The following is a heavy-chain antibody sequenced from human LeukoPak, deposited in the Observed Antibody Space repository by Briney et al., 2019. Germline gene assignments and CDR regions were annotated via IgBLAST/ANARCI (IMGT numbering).Heavy chain of an antibody. CDR2: IIPILGIA. CDR1: GYTFTSYD. Sequence: SVKVSCKASGYTFTSYDINWVRQAPGQGLEWMGRIIPILGIANYAQKFQGRVTITADKSTSTAYMELSRLRSDDTAVYYCAREDIVVVPAAMSAINWFDPWGQGTLVTVSS. V-gene: IGHV1-69*04. D-gene: IGHD2-2*01. J-gene: IGHJ5*02. CDR3: AREDIVVVPAAMSAINWFDP.